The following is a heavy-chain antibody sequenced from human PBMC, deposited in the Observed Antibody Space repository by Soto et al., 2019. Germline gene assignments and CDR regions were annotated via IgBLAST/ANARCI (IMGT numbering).Heavy chain of an antibody. V-gene: IGHV5-51*01. Sequence: PGESLEISCKGSGYPFTAYWIGWVRQMPGKGLEWMGIIYPGDSETRYSPSFQGQVTMSADRSISTAYLQWSSLDASDTAIYYCARPRGSIGFGELGVYFDYWGQGTPVTVSS. CDR3: ARPRGSIGFGELGVYFDY. CDR2: IYPGDSET. J-gene: IGHJ4*02. D-gene: IGHD3-10*01. CDR1: GYPFTAYW.